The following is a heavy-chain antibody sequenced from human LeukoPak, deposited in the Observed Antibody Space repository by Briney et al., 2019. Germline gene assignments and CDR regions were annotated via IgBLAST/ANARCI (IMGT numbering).Heavy chain of an antibody. CDR2: ISSSGSTI. V-gene: IGHV3-48*04. D-gene: IGHD3-9*01. CDR3: ARSVQRFDILTGYYTHYGMDV. Sequence: GAYLRLSCAASGFTFSSYAMSWVRQAPGKGLEWVSYISSSGSTIYYADSVKGRFTISRDNAKNSLYLQMNSLRAEDTAVYYCARSVQRFDILTGYYTHYGMDVWGQGTTVTVSS. CDR1: GFTFSSYA. J-gene: IGHJ6*02.